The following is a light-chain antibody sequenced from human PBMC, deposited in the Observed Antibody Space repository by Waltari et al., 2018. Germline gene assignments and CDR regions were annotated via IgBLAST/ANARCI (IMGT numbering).Light chain of an antibody. CDR3: AAWDDRLNGVV. Sequence: QSVLTQPPSASGTPGQRVTISCSGSNPNLGSNPLNLYQQLPGTAPKLLIYTNNERPSGVPDRFSGSKSGTSASLAISGLQSEDEGDYYCAAWDDRLNGVVFGGGTKLTVL. J-gene: IGLJ2*01. V-gene: IGLV1-44*01. CDR2: TNN. CDR1: NPNLGSNP.